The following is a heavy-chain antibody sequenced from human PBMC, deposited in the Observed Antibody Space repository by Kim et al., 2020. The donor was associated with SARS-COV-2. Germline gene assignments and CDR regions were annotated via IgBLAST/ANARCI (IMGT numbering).Heavy chain of an antibody. CDR3: AKDKGRSSSWYSPLLY. CDR2: ISWNSGSI. J-gene: IGHJ4*02. V-gene: IGHV3-9*01. Sequence: GGSLRLSCAASGFTFDDYAMHWVRQAPGKGLEWVSGISWNSGSIGYADSVKGRFTISRDNAKNSLYLQMNSLRAEDTALYYCAKDKGRSSSWYSPLLYWGQGTLVTVSS. D-gene: IGHD6-13*01. CDR1: GFTFDDYA.